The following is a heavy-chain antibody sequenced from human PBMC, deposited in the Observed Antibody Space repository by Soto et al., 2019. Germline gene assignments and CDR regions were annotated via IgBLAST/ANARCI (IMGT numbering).Heavy chain of an antibody. CDR3: AKDMRQWLGIDY. V-gene: IGHV3-9*01. CDR2: ISWNSGKI. D-gene: IGHD6-19*01. CDR1: WFTFYYFS. J-gene: IGHJ4*02. Sequence: GGFPGISCADSWFTFYYFSMPLVPLAPGKGLEWVSGISWNSGKIGYADSVKGRFTISRDNAKNSLLLQMNSLRPEDTALYYCAKDMRQWLGIDYWGQGTLVTVSS.